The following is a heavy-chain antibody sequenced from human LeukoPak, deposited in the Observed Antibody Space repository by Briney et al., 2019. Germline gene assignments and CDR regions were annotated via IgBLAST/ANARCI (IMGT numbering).Heavy chain of an antibody. CDR1: GFTFSSYA. V-gene: IGHV3-23*01. CDR3: AKVKGYCSSASCLSPRWGYYYYMDV. Sequence: GGSLRLSCAASGFTFSSYAMSWVRQAPGKGLEWVSAISGSGGSTYYADSVKGRFTISRGNSKNTLYLQMNSLRAEDTAVYYCAKVKGYCSSASCLSPRWGYYYYMDVWGKGTTVTVSS. CDR2: ISGSGGST. D-gene: IGHD2-2*01. J-gene: IGHJ6*03.